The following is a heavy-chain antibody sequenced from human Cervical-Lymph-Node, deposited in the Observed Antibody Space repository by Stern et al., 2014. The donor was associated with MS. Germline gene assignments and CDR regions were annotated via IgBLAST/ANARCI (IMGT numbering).Heavy chain of an antibody. CDR2: IDWGDAK. CDR1: GFSLTSSGMS. V-gene: IGHV2-70*04. J-gene: IGHJ4*02. CDR3: ARTALGAWLYFDY. D-gene: IGHD3-10*01. Sequence: QVTLKESGPALVKRTQTLTLTCSFSGFSLTSSGMSVSWIRQPPGKALEWLARIDWGDAKYYSTSLETRLTISKDTSENQVVLTVANMGPIDTGTYYCARTALGAWLYFDYWGQGAPITVSS.